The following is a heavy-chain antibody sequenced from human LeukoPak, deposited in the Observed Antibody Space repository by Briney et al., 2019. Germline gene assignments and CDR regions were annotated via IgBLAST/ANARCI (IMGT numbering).Heavy chain of an antibody. CDR3: ARVAVVAATTPDAFDI. J-gene: IGHJ3*02. CDR2: IYTSGST. D-gene: IGHD2-15*01. Sequence: PSETLSLTCTVSGGSISSGSYYWSWIRQPAGKGLEWIGRIYTSGSTNYNPSLKSRVTISVDTSKNQFSLKLSSVTAADTAVYYCARVAVVAATTPDAFDIWDQGTMVTVSS. V-gene: IGHV4-61*02. CDR1: GGSISSGSYY.